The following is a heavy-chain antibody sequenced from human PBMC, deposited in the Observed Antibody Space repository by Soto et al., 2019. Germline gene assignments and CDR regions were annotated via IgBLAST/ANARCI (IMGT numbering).Heavy chain of an antibody. D-gene: IGHD6-19*01. CDR2: IRSKANSYAT. Sequence: EVQLVESGGGLVQPGGSLKLSCATSGFSFSVSAMHWVRQASGKGLEWVGRIRSKANSYATTYGASVKDRFTISRDDSKNTAYLQMSILKTEDTAVYYCTSVAALSRGEYWGQGTLVTVSS. J-gene: IGHJ4*02. V-gene: IGHV3-73*01. CDR1: GFSFSVSA. CDR3: TSVAALSRGEY.